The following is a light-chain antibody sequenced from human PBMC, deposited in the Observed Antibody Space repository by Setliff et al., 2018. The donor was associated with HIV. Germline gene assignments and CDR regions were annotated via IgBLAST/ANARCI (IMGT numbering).Light chain of an antibody. J-gene: IGLJ1*01. CDR3: QSYDSSLSGYV. CDR1: SSNIGAGYD. V-gene: IGLV1-40*01. Sequence: PGQRVTISCTGSSSNIGAGYDVHWYQQLPGTAPKLLIRDNSNRPSGVPDRFSGSKSATSASLAITGLQAEDEADYYCQSYDSSLSGYVFGTGTKVTVL. CDR2: DNS.